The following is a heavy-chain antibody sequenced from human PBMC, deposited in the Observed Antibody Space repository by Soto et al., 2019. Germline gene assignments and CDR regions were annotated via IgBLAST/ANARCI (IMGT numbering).Heavy chain of an antibody. D-gene: IGHD6-13*01. CDR3: VRRHVSATGIDWFGP. CDR2: INAANGDT. J-gene: IGHJ5*02. V-gene: IGHV1-3*01. CDR1: GYTFTSYG. Sequence: ASVKVSCKASGYTFTSYGIHWVRQAPGQRLEWMGWINAANGDTKYSPKFQGRVTITRDTSASTAYMELSSLRSEDTAVYYCVRRHVSATGIDWFGPWGQGTLVP.